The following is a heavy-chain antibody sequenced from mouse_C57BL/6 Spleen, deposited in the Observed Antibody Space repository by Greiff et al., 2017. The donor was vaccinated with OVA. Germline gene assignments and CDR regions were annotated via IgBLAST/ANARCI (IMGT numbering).Heavy chain of an antibody. CDR2: ISYSGST. CDR3: ARRLREYYAMDY. CDR1: GYSITSGYD. V-gene: IGHV3-1*01. D-gene: IGHD1-1*01. Sequence: EVKLQESGPGMVKPSQSLSLTCTVTGYSITSGYDWHWIRHFPGNKLEWMGYISYSGSTNYNPSLKSRISITHDTSKNHFFLKLNSVTTEDTATYYCARRLREYYAMDYWGQGTSVTVSS. J-gene: IGHJ4*01.